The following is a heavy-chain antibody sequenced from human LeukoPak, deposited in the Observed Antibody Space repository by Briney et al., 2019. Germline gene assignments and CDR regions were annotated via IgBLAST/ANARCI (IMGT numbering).Heavy chain of an antibody. J-gene: IGHJ4*02. Sequence: GGSLRLSCAASGFTSNTYWMHWVRQAPGKGLVWVSRIRSDGSSTSYADSVRGRFTISRDNSKNSMYLQMNSLRAEDTAVYYCARGYGFDYWGQGTLVTVSS. V-gene: IGHV3-74*01. CDR3: ARGYGFDY. CDR1: GFTSNTYW. CDR2: IRSDGSST. D-gene: IGHD4-17*01.